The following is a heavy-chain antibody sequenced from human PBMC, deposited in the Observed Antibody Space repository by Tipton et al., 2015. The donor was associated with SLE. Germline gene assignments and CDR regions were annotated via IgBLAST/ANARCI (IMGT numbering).Heavy chain of an antibody. CDR3: ARDRADGGFLEWGYYYYYMDV. D-gene: IGHD3-3*01. CDR2: MYHSGST. J-gene: IGHJ6*03. Sequence: TLSLTCTDSGGSIRNYYWSWMRQPPGKGLEWIGQMYHSGSTNYNPSLKSRVTISVDTSKNQFSLKLSSVTAADTAVYYCARDRADGGFLEWGYYYYYMDVWGKGTTVTVSS. V-gene: IGHV4-59*12. CDR1: GGSIRNYY.